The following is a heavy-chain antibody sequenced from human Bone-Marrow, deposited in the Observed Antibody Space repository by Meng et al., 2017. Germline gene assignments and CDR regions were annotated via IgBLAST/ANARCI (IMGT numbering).Heavy chain of an antibody. CDR2: ISYDGSNK. D-gene: IGHD1-7*01. Sequence: GESLKISCAASGFTFSSYAMSWVRQAPGKGLEWVAVISYDGSNKYYADSVKGRFTVSRDNSKHTLYLQMNSLRAEDTAVYYCAKTYWELYYYYYGMDVWGQGTTVTVSS. CDR3: AKTYWELYYYYYGMDV. V-gene: IGHV3-30*18. CDR1: GFTFSSYA. J-gene: IGHJ6*02.